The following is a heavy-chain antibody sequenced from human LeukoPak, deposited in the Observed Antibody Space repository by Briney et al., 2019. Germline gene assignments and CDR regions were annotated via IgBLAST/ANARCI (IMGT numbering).Heavy chain of an antibody. CDR1: GYSFTRNW. V-gene: IGHV5-51*01. D-gene: IGHD6-6*01. CDR3: ARRGRSSNYFDY. CDR2: IHPGESDT. J-gene: IGHJ4*02. Sequence: GESLKISCKGSGYSFTRNWIGWVRQMPGKGLEWMGIIHPGESDTRYSPSFQGQVTISADKSISTAYLQWSSLKASDTAMYYCARRGRSSNYFDYWGQGTLVTVSS.